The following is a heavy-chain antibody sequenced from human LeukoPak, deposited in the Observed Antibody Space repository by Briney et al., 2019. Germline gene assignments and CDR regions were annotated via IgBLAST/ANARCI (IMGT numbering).Heavy chain of an antibody. CDR2: ISYDGCEK. J-gene: IGHJ4*02. V-gene: IGHV3-30*04. CDR1: GFTFSNYA. CDR3: ARGRSLIAAAVTGYLDY. D-gene: IGHD6-13*01. Sequence: GGSLRLSCGASGFTFSNYAMHWVREAPGKGREGGALISYDGCEKYYVDSVKGRFIISRDKSKNTLYLQMNRLRAEAKAVYYCARGRSLIAAAVTGYLDYWGQATLVTVPS.